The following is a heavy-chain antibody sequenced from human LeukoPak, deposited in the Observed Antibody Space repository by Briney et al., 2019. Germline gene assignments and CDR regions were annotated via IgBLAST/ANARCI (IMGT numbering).Heavy chain of an antibody. Sequence: PGGSLRLSCAASGFTFSNYGMTWVRQAPGKGLEWVSFISNSGGSTYYADSVKGRFTISRDNSKNTLYIQMNSLRAEDTAVYYCAKRAMSSSWSSFDYWGQGTLVIVSS. CDR2: ISNSGGST. CDR3: AKRAMSSSWSSFDY. CDR1: GFTFSNYG. D-gene: IGHD6-13*01. J-gene: IGHJ4*02. V-gene: IGHV3-23*01.